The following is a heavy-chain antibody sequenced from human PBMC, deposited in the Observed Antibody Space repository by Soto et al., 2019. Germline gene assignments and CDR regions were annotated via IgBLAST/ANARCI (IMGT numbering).Heavy chain of an antibody. CDR1: GGSISSGDYY. CDR3: AREKRGYGHFDY. Sequence: SETLSLTCTVSGGSISSGDYYWSWIRQPPGKGLEWIGYIYYSGSTYYNPSLKSRVTISVYTSKNQFSLKLSSVTAADTAVYYCAREKRGYGHFDYWGQGTLVTVSS. CDR2: IYYSGST. V-gene: IGHV4-30-4*01. J-gene: IGHJ4*02. D-gene: IGHD5-12*01.